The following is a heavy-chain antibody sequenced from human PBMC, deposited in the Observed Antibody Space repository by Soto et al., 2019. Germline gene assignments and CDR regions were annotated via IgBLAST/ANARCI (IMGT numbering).Heavy chain of an antibody. D-gene: IGHD6-19*01. J-gene: IGHJ4*02. Sequence: SETLSLTCTVSDDSFRGAEYYWSWIRQPLGKGPEWIGYTYYNGDTKYNPALRSRVTMSEDTSTNQFSLRLSSVTAADTAVYFCARGPAYIDGWRTFDLWGRGTLVTVSA. CDR1: DDSFRGAEYY. V-gene: IGHV4-61*08. CDR3: ARGPAYIDGWRTFDL. CDR2: TYYNGDT.